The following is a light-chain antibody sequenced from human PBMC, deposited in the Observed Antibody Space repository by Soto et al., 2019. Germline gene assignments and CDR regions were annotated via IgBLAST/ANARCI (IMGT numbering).Light chain of an antibody. CDR1: SSNIGSNY. V-gene: IGLV1-47*02. CDR2: GNN. J-gene: IGLJ1*01. CDR3: HSYDSRLNCYV. Sequence: QAVLTQPPSASGTPGQRVTISCSGSSSNIGSNYVYWYQQLPGTAPKLLIHGNNNRPSGVPDRFSGSKSDTSASLAITGLQADDEADYYCHSYDSRLNCYVFGTGTKLTVL.